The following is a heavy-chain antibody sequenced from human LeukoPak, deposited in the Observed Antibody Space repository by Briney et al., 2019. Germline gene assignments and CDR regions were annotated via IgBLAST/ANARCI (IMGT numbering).Heavy chain of an antibody. Sequence: GGSLRLSCAASGFTFSSYGMHWVRQAPGKGLEWVAVISYDGSNKYYADSVKGRFTISRDNSKNTLYLQMNSLRAEDTAVYYCAKASGRSAYGLDYWGQGTLVTVFS. J-gene: IGHJ4*02. CDR1: GFTFSSYG. CDR3: AKASGRSAYGLDY. D-gene: IGHD3-16*01. V-gene: IGHV3-30*18. CDR2: ISYDGSNK.